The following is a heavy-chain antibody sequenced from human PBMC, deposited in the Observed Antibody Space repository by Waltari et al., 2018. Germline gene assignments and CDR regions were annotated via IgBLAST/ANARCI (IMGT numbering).Heavy chain of an antibody. D-gene: IGHD2-2*01. CDR2: IYHSGST. V-gene: IGHV4-4*02. CDR3: ARVLVTAANWVDP. J-gene: IGHJ5*02. CDR1: GGSISSRNW. Sequence: QVQLQESGPGLVKPSGTLSLTCAVSGGSISSRNWWSWVRQPPGKGLEWIGEIYHSGSTNYNPSLKIRVTRSVDKSKDQFSLKLSAVTAADTAVYYWARVLVTAANWVDPWGQGTLVTVSS.